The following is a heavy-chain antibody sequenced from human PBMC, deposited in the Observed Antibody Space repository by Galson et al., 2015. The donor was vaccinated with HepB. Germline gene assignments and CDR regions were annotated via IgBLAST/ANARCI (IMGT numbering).Heavy chain of an antibody. V-gene: IGHV3-21*01. CDR2: ISSSSSYI. CDR1: GFTFSSYS. D-gene: IGHD1-26*01. J-gene: IGHJ6*02. CDR3: ARDGEDSGSYVAYYYYGMDV. Sequence: SLRLSCAASGFTFSSYSMNWVRQAPGKGLEWVSSISSSSSYIYYADSVKGRFTISRDNAKNSLYLQMNSLRAEDTAVYYCARDGEDSGSYVAYYYYGMDVWGQGTTVTVSS.